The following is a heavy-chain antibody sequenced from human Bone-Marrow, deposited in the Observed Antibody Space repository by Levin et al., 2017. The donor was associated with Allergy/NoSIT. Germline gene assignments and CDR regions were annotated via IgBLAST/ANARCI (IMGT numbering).Heavy chain of an antibody. CDR2: ISYDGSHE. CDR1: GFTFSHYP. V-gene: IGHV3-30*04. D-gene: IGHD3-16*02. Sequence: PSETLSLTCEASGFTFSHYPMHWVRQAPGKGLDWVAVISYDGSHENYAASVKGRFSISRDQSTNMVFLQMNSLREEDTAVYYCARDGSLDFWGQGTLVTVSS. J-gene: IGHJ4*02. CDR3: ARDGSLDF.